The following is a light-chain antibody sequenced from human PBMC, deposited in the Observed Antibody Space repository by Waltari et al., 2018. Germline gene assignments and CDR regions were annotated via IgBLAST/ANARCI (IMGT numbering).Light chain of an antibody. Sequence: HSLLHSNGYHYLDWYLQKPGQSPQLLIYFGSNRASGVADRFSGSASGTDFTLNVNRVEAEDVGVYFCMQGLQIPFTFGQGTKLEI. J-gene: IGKJ2*01. CDR2: FGS. CDR1: HSLLHSNGYHY. CDR3: MQGLQIPFT. V-gene: IGKV2-28*01.